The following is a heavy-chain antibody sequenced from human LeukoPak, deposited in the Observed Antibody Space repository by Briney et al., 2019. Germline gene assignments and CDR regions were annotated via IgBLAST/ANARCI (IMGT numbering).Heavy chain of an antibody. CDR3: ARHLYDSSGYYYSGYFDY. CDR2: IYHSGST. CDR1: GGSISSSSYY. J-gene: IGHJ4*02. V-gene: IGHV4-39*01. Sequence: SETLSLTCTVSGGSISSSSYYWGWIRQPPGKGLEWIGSIYHSGSTYYNPSLKSRVTISVDTSKNQFSLKLSSVTAADTAVYYCARHLYDSSGYYYSGYFDYWGQGTLVTVSS. D-gene: IGHD3-22*01.